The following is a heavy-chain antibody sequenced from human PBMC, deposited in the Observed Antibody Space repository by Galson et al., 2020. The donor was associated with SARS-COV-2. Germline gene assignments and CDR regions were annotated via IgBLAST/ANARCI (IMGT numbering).Heavy chain of an antibody. CDR3: GRSWIRGPRSRTFGH. J-gene: IGHJ4*02. CDR1: GFSLTPSGMC. D-gene: IGHD1-7*01. Sequence: SGPTLVKPTQTLTLTCTLSGFSLTPSGMCVSWIRQPPGKALEWLALIDWHGGKHYNTSLQTRLTIPKDTSKNEVVLTMTNMDPVDTATYYGGRSWIRGPRSRTFGHGGQGTLVTGSS. V-gene: IGHV2-70*01. CDR2: IDWHGGK.